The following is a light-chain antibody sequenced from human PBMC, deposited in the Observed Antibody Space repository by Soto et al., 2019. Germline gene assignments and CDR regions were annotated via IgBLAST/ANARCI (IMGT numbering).Light chain of an antibody. Sequence: EIVLTQSPGTLSFSPLERATLSCRASQSVSSSYLAWYQQKPGQAPRLLIYGASSRATGIPDRFSGSGSGTDFTLTISRLKPEDFAVYYCQQYGSSPRTFGQGTKVDIK. CDR1: QSVSSSY. CDR3: QQYGSSPRT. V-gene: IGKV3-20*01. J-gene: IGKJ1*01. CDR2: GAS.